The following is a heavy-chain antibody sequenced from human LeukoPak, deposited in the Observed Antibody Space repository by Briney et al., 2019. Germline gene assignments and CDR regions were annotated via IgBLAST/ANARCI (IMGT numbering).Heavy chain of an antibody. CDR2: VSYDGSNK. J-gene: IGHJ4*02. CDR3: ATIGDRRTGELYRIDY. V-gene: IGHV3-30-3*01. D-gene: IGHD7-27*01. CDR1: GFTFSNYA. Sequence: PGGSLRLSCAASGFTFSNYAMHWVRHAPGKGLEWVAVVSYDGSNKYYADSVKGRFTISRDNSKNTLYLQMSSLRAEDAAIYYCATIGDRRTGELYRIDYWGQGTLVTVSS.